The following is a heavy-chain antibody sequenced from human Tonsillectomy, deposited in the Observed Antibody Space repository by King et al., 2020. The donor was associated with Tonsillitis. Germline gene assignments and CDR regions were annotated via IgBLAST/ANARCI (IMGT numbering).Heavy chain of an antibody. J-gene: IGHJ4*02. V-gene: IGHV5-51*03. Sequence: ERQLVQSGAEVKKPGESLKISCKGSGYSFTSYWIGWVRQMPGKGLEWMGIIYPDDSDTTYSPSFQGQVTISADKSISTAYLQWSSLKASDTAMYYCARPLRGSYQGGGFDYWGQGTLVTVSS. CDR1: GYSFTSYW. CDR2: IYPDDSDT. CDR3: ARPLRGSYQGGGFDY. D-gene: IGHD1-26*01.